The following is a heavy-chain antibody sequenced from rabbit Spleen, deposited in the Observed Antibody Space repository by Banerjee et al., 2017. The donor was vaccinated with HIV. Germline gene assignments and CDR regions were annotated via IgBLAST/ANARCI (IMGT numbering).Heavy chain of an antibody. CDR1: GVSFSTNHC. Sequence: QSLEESGGDLVKPGASLTLTCTASGVSFSTNHCMCWVRQAPGKGLEWIACIEGGSSGFSYFASWAKGRFTISKTSSTTVTLQMTSLTAADTATYFRARDSGSSFSSYGMDLWGPGTLVTVS. CDR3: ARDSGSSFSSYGMDL. V-gene: IGHV1S40*01. CDR2: IEGGSSGFS. D-gene: IGHD8-1*01. J-gene: IGHJ6*01.